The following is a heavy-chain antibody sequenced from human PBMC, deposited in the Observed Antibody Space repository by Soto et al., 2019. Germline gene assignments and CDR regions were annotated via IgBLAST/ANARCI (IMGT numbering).Heavy chain of an antibody. J-gene: IGHJ4*02. D-gene: IGHD6-13*01. CDR3: ARDGLSIAAAGELDY. Sequence: VQLVESGGGVVQPGRSLRLSCAASGFTFSSYGMHWVHQAPGKGLEWVAVIWYDGSNKYYADSVKGRFTISRDNSKNTLYLQMNGLRAEDTAVYYCARDGLSIAAAGELDYWGQGTLVTVSS. CDR2: IWYDGSNK. V-gene: IGHV3-33*01. CDR1: GFTFSSYG.